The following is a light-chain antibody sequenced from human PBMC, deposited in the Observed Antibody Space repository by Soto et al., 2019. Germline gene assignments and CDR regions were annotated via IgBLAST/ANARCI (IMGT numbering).Light chain of an antibody. J-gene: IGLJ2*01. V-gene: IGLV2-8*01. Sequence: QSALTQPPSASGSPGQSVTISCTGTSSDVGAYNVVSWYQQHPGKAPKLMIYEVTKRPSGVPDRFSGSKSGNTASLTVSGLQAEDEGDYFCGSYAGSHNLVFGGGTQLTVL. CDR1: SSDVGAYNV. CDR3: GSYAGSHNLV. CDR2: EVT.